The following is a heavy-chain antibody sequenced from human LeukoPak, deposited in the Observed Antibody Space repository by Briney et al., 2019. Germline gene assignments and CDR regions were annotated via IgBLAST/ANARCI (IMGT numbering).Heavy chain of an antibody. Sequence: PGRSLRLSCTASGFTFGDYAMSWFRQAPGKGLEWVGFIRSKAYGGTTEYAASVKGRFTISRDDSKSIAYLQMNSLRAEDTAVYYCARVHSGAFDIWGQGTMVTVSS. CDR1: GFTFGDYA. V-gene: IGHV3-49*03. D-gene: IGHD1-1*01. CDR2: IRSKAYGGTT. CDR3: ARVHSGAFDI. J-gene: IGHJ3*02.